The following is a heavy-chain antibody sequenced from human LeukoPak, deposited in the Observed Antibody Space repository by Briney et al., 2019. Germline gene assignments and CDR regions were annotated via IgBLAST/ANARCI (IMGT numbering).Heavy chain of an antibody. D-gene: IGHD2-15*01. CDR1: GFTFSSYW. CDR3: ARVAIVVVVAAMNFDY. CDR2: IKQDGSEK. Sequence: GGSLRLSCAASGFTFSSYWMSWVRQAPGKGLEWVANIKQDGSEKYYVDSVKGRFTISRDNAKNSLYLQMNSLRAEDTGVYYCARVAIVVVVAAMNFDYWGQGTLVTVSS. V-gene: IGHV3-7*01. J-gene: IGHJ4*02.